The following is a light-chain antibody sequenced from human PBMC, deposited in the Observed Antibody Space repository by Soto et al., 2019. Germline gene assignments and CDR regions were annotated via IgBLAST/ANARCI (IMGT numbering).Light chain of an antibody. V-gene: IGKV3-20*01. J-gene: IGKJ1*01. CDR3: QQYGGSPRT. CDR2: GAS. Sequence: EIVLTQSPGTLSLSPGERASLSCRASQSIANSLAWYQQKPGQAPRLLIFGASNRATGIPDRFSGSGSGTDFTLTISRLEPEDFAVYQCQQYGGSPRTFGQGTKVERK. CDR1: QSIANS.